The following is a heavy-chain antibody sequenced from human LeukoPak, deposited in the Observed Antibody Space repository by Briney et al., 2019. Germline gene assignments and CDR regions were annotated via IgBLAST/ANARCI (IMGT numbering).Heavy chain of an antibody. CDR3: ATYSDITGSFDY. CDR2: IYYSGST. CDR1: GGSISSSSYY. V-gene: IGHV4-39*07. J-gene: IGHJ4*02. Sequence: SETLSLTCTVSGGSISSSSYYWGWIRQPPGKGLEWIGSIYYSGSTYYNPSLKSRVTISVDTSKNQFSLKLSSVTAADTAVYYCATYSDITGSFDYWGQGTLVTVSS. D-gene: IGHD3-22*01.